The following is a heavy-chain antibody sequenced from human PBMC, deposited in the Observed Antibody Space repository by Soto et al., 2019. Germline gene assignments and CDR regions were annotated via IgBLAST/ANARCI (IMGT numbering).Heavy chain of an antibody. CDR2: INHSGST. CDR1: GGSFSGYY. D-gene: IGHD3-10*01. V-gene: IGHV4-34*01. Sequence: SETLSLTCAVYGGSFSGYYWSWIRQPPGKGLEWIGEINHSGSTNYNPSLKSRVTISVDTSKNQFSLKLSSVTAADTAVYYCARAGRHYYGSGSYLRYWGQGTLVTVSS. CDR3: ARAGRHYYGSGSYLRY. J-gene: IGHJ4*02.